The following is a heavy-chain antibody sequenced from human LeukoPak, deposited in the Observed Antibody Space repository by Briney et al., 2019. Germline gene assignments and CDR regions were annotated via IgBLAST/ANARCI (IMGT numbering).Heavy chain of an antibody. V-gene: IGHV4-59*01. Sequence: SETLSLTCTVSGDSISSYYWSWIRQPPGKGLEWIGYIYYSGSTNYNPSLKSRVTISVDTSKNQFSLKLSSVTAADTAVYYCARAGSGWSDFDYWGQGTLVTVSS. D-gene: IGHD6-19*01. CDR2: IYYSGST. J-gene: IGHJ4*02. CDR1: GDSISSYY. CDR3: ARAGSGWSDFDY.